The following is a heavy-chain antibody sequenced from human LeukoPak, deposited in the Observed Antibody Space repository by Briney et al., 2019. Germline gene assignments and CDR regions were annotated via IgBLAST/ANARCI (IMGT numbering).Heavy chain of an antibody. Sequence: GASVKVSCKASGYTFTSYGISWVRQAPGQGLEWEGWISAYNGNTNYAQKLQGRVTMTTDTPTSTAYMELSSLRSEDTAVYYCARAKGIGQLGDFYYWGQGTLVTVSS. CDR3: ARAKGIGQLGDFYY. CDR1: GYTFTSYG. D-gene: IGHD6-6*01. CDR2: ISAYNGNT. V-gene: IGHV1-18*01. J-gene: IGHJ4*02.